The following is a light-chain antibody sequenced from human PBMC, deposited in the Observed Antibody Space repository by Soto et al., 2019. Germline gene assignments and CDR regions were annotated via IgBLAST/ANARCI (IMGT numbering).Light chain of an antibody. CDR3: QQTYSTLRTFT. CDR2: ASS. CDR1: QRISTY. Sequence: DIQMTQSPSSLSASIGDIVTITCRASQRISTYLNWYQQRPGKAPNLLIYASSTLKGGVPSRFSGSGSGTDFTLTISSLQPEDFATYYCQQTYSTLRTFTFGTGTKVEVK. J-gene: IGKJ3*01. V-gene: IGKV1-39*01.